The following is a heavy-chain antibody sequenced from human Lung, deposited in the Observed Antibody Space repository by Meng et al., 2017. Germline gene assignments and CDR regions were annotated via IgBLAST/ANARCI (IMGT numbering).Heavy chain of an antibody. D-gene: IGHD2-15*01. V-gene: IGHV3-21*01. CDR3: ARGRVVVSATPSDY. CDR2: ISSSPT. J-gene: IGHJ4*02. Sequence: EGQRVESGGGRVKPGGCRRLSCAASGFTFRSYSMNWVRQAPGKGLEWVSSISSSPTYADSVKGRFTISRDNAENSLYLQMNSLRVEDTAVYFCARGRVVVSATPSDYWGQGTLVTVSS. CDR1: GFTFRSYS.